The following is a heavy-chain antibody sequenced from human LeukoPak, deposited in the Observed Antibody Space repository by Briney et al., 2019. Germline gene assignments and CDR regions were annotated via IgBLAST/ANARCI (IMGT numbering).Heavy chain of an antibody. J-gene: IGHJ4*02. D-gene: IGHD3-3*01. CDR2: IYTSGRT. CDR1: GGSISSYY. Sequence: SETLSLTCTVSGGSISSYYWSWIRQPAGKGLEWIGRIYTSGRTNYPPSLKSPVTMSVDTSTNHFSLKLSSVTAADTAVYYCARGTEKYYDFWSGYYFETSFVYWGQGTLVTVPS. V-gene: IGHV4-4*07. CDR3: ARGTEKYYDFWSGYYFETSFVY.